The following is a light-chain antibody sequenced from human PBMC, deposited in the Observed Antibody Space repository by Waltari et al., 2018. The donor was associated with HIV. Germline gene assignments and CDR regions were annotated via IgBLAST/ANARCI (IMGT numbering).Light chain of an antibody. CDR3: QQYFNDPHT. J-gene: IGKJ4*01. CDR1: QDILNS. V-gene: IGKV1-NL1*01. Sequence: DIQMTQSPSSLSASVGDRVTITCRAGQDILNSLAWYQQTSGKVPKLLVYNTFTLQTGVPSRFSGSGSGTDYTLTSSALQPEDFATYYCQQYFNDPHTFGGGTKVEIK. CDR2: NTF.